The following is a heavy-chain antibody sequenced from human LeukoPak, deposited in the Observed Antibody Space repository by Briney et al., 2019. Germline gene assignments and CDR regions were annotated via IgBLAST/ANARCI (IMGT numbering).Heavy chain of an antibody. J-gene: IGHJ4*02. CDR2: IRYDGSNK. V-gene: IGHV3-30*02. CDR1: GFTFSSYG. CDR3: ARDRHYYDSSGAFDY. Sequence: GGSLRLSCAASGFTFSSYGMHWVRQAPGKGLEWVAFIRYDGSNKYYADSVKGRFTISRDNSKNTLYLQMNSLRAEDTAVYYCARDRHYYDSSGAFDYWGQGTLVTVSS. D-gene: IGHD3-22*01.